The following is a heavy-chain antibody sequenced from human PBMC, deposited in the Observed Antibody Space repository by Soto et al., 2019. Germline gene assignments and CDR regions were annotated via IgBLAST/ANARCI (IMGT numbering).Heavy chain of an antibody. Sequence: GGSLRLSCAGSGFTFSGYWMHWVRQAPGKGLVWVSRISGDGSSISYADSVKGRFTISRDNAKNTVYLQMNSLGPDDTAVYYCARVGLGDLGLGGGGPLVTVPS. CDR1: GFTFSGYW. CDR3: ARVGLGDLGL. CDR2: ISGDGSSI. D-gene: IGHD3-16*01. J-gene: IGHJ4*02. V-gene: IGHV3-74*01.